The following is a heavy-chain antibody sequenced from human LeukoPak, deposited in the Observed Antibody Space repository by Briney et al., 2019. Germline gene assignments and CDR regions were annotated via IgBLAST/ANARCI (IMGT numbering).Heavy chain of an antibody. CDR3: AKEAGSSGWLDAFDI. D-gene: IGHD6-19*01. Sequence: PGGSLRLSCAASGFTFSSYGMHWVRQAPGKGLEWVAFIRYDGSNKYYADSVKGRFTISRDNSKNTLYLQMNSLRAEDTAVYYCAKEAGSSGWLDAFDIWGQGTMVTVSS. CDR1: GFTFSSYG. J-gene: IGHJ3*02. CDR2: IRYDGSNK. V-gene: IGHV3-30*02.